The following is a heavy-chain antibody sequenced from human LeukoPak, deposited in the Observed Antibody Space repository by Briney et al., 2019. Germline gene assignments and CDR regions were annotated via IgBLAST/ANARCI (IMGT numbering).Heavy chain of an antibody. Sequence: PGGSLRLSCAASGFPFNNYWMHWVRQAPGKGLVWVSRINNDGSYTNYADSVKGRFTISRDNAKNTVYLQMNSLRAEDTAVFYRVRDLVDPADYWGQGTLVTVSS. V-gene: IGHV3-74*01. CDR1: GFPFNNYW. CDR3: VRDLVDPADY. CDR2: INNDGSYT. J-gene: IGHJ4*02. D-gene: IGHD2-8*02.